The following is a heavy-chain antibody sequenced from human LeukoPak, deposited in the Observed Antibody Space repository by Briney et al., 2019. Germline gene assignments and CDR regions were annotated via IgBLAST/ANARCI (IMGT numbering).Heavy chain of an antibody. Sequence: PGRSLRLSCAASGFTFDDYAMHWVRQAPGKGQEWVSGISWNSGSIGYADSVKGRFTISRDNAKNSLYLQMNSLRAEDTALYYCAKEYSSGWYYFDYWGQGTLVTVSS. J-gene: IGHJ4*02. D-gene: IGHD6-19*01. CDR3: AKEYSSGWYYFDY. CDR1: GFTFDDYA. CDR2: ISWNSGSI. V-gene: IGHV3-9*01.